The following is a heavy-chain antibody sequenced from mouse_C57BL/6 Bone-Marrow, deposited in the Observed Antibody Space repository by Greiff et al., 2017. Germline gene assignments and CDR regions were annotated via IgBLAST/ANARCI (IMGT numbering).Heavy chain of an antibody. CDR1: GYAFSSSW. Sequence: QVQLQQSGPELVKPGASVKISCKASGYAFSSSWMNWVKQRPGKGLEWIGRIYPGDGDTNYNGKFKGKATLTADKSSSTAYMQLSSLTSEASAVYCCATYDYSGCAYWGQGTLVTVSA. CDR2: IYPGDGDT. V-gene: IGHV1-82*01. D-gene: IGHD2-4*01. CDR3: ATYDYSGCAY. J-gene: IGHJ3*01.